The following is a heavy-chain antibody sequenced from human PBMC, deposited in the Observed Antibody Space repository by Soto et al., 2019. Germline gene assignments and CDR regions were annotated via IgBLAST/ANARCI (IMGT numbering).Heavy chain of an antibody. V-gene: IGHV3-7*03. CDR1: GFTFSSYW. CDR2: IKQDGGEI. CDR3: ARGWLLNDY. D-gene: IGHD5-12*01. Sequence: TGGSLRLSCAASGFTFSSYWMSWVRQAPGKGLEWVANIKQDGGEIYYVDSVKGRFSISRDNAKTSLYLQMNSLRAEDTAVYYCARGWLLNDYWGQGTLVTVSS. J-gene: IGHJ4*02.